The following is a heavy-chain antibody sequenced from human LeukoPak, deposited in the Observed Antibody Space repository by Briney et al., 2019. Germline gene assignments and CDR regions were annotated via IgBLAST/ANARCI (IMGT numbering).Heavy chain of an antibody. CDR3: ANDYGGAPFDY. CDR1: GFTFSSYA. CDR2: ISGSGGST. Sequence: GGSLSLSCAASGFTFSSYAMSWVRQAPGKGLEWVSAISGSGGSTYYADSVKGRFTISRDNSKNTLYLQMNSLRAEDTAVYYCANDYGGAPFDYWGQGTLVTVSS. D-gene: IGHD4-23*01. J-gene: IGHJ4*02. V-gene: IGHV3-23*01.